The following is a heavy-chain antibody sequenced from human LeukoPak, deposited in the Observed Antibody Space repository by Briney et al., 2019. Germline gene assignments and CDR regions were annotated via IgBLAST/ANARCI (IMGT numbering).Heavy chain of an antibody. D-gene: IGHD6-19*01. CDR1: GYTFTSYG. CDR3: ARDRAVAGMPHWFDP. CDR2: ISAYNGNT. Sequence: ASVTVSFKASGYTFTSYGMSWVGQARGQGLAWTGWISAYNGNTNYAQKLQGRVTMTEDTSTETAYMELRSPRSDDTAVYYCARDRAVAGMPHWFDPWGQGTLVTVSS. J-gene: IGHJ5*02. V-gene: IGHV1-18*01.